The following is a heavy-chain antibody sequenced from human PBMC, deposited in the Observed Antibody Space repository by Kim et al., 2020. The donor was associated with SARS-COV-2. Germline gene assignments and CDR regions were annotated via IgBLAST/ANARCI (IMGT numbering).Heavy chain of an antibody. CDR2: IYHSGST. V-gene: IGHV4-30-2*01. CDR3: ARARAQRGHDSGGWFDS. Sequence: SETLSLTCAVSGGPISSGGYSWSRIRQPPGKGLVWIGYIYHSGSTYYNPSLKSRVTISVDRSKNQFSLKLSSVTAAATAEYYCARARAQRGHDSGGWFDS. J-gene: IGHJ5*01. CDR1: GGPISSGGYS. D-gene: IGHD5-12*01.